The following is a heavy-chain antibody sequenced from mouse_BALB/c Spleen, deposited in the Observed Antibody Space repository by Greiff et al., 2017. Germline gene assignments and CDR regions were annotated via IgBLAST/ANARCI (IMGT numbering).Heavy chain of an antibody. Sequence: EVQLVESGGGLVKPGGSLKLSCAASGFTFSSYTMSWVRQTPEKRLEWVATISSGGSYTYYPDSVKGRFTISRDNAKNTLYLQMSSLKSEDTAMYYCTRDQAPDYWGQGTSVTVSS. V-gene: IGHV5-6-4*01. J-gene: IGHJ4*01. CDR1: GFTFSSYT. CDR3: TRDQAPDY. CDR2: ISSGGSYT.